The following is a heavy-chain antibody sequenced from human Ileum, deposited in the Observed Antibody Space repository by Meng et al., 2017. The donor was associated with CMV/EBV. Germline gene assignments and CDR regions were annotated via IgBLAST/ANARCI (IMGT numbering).Heavy chain of an antibody. J-gene: IGHJ4*02. Sequence: SETLSLTCTVPGGSVSTYYWSWIRQPPGKGLEWIGYVYYSGNTNYNPSLKSRVTASLDTSKNQFSLKLSSVTAADTAMYYCARSGGVSPRRTYFDYWGQGTLVTVSS. D-gene: IGHD3-16*01. CDR2: VYYSGNT. CDR1: GGSVSTYY. V-gene: IGHV4-59*02. CDR3: ARSGGVSPRRTYFDY.